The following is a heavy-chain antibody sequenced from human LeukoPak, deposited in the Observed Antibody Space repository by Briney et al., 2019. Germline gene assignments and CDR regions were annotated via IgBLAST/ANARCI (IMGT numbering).Heavy chain of an antibody. Sequence: GASVTVSCKASGYTFTSYDINWVRQATGQGLEWMGWMNPNSGNTGYAQKFQGRVTMTRNTSISTAYMELSSLRSEDTAVYYCARGRMVRGVIIWRNWFDPWGQGTLVTVSS. D-gene: IGHD3-10*01. CDR3: ARGRMVRGVIIWRNWFDP. CDR1: GYTFTSYD. V-gene: IGHV1-8*01. CDR2: MNPNSGNT. J-gene: IGHJ5*02.